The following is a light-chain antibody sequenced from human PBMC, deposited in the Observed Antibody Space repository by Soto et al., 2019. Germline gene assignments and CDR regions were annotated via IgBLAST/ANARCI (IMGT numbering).Light chain of an antibody. V-gene: IGKV3-20*01. Sequence: EIVLTQSPGTLSLSPGERATLSCRASQCVSSRYLAWYQQKPGQAPRLIIYDASYRTTGIPDRFSGSGSGTDFTLTISRLEPEDFAVYYCQQYAGSPYTFGQGTRLEIK. J-gene: IGKJ2*01. CDR2: DAS. CDR3: QQYAGSPYT. CDR1: QCVSSRY.